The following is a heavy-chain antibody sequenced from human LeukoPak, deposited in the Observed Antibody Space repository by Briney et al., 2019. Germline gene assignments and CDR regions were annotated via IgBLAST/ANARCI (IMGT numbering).Heavy chain of an antibody. CDR1: GFTFSSYG. D-gene: IGHD5-18*01. V-gene: IGHV3-30*18. CDR2: ISYDGSNK. CDR3: AEERYGYSYGKLYFDY. J-gene: IGHJ4*02. Sequence: GGSLRLSCAASGFTFSSYGMHWVRQAPGKGLEWVAVISYDGSNKYYADSVKGRFTISRDNSKNTLYLQMNSLRAEDTAVYYCAEERYGYSYGKLYFDYWGQGTLVTVSS.